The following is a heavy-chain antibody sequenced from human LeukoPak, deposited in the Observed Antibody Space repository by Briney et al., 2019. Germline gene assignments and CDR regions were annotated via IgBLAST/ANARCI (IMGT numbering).Heavy chain of an antibody. Sequence: SVKVSCKASVGTFSSYAISWVRQAPGQGLEWMGGIIPIFGTANYAQKFQGRVTITADKSTSTAYMELSSLRSEDTAVYYCARDLGVGAFDYWGKGTLVTVSS. V-gene: IGHV1-69*06. CDR2: IIPIFGTA. D-gene: IGHD1-26*01. CDR3: ARDLGVGAFDY. J-gene: IGHJ4*02. CDR1: VGTFSSYA.